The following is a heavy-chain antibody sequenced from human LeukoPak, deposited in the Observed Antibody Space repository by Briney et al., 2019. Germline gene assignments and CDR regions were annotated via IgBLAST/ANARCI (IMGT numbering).Heavy chain of an antibody. CDR2: ISSDGSII. Sequence: GGSLRLSCAASGFTFSSYWMHWVRQAPGKGLVWVSRISSDGSIINYADSVKGRFTISRDNAKNTLYLQMNSLRVEDTAVYYCARPAVAGLRAGGYDYWGQGTLVTVSS. CDR3: ARPAVAGLRAGGYDY. D-gene: IGHD6-19*01. CDR1: GFTFSSYW. J-gene: IGHJ4*02. V-gene: IGHV3-74*01.